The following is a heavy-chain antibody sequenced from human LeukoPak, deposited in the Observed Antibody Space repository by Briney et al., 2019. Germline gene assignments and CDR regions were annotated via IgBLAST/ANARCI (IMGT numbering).Heavy chain of an antibody. CDR2: ISGNGVST. D-gene: IGHD1-26*01. CDR3: AWELPSFDY. V-gene: IGHV3-23*01. J-gene: IGHJ4*02. Sequence: PGGSLRLSCAASGLTLSSYAMSWVRQAPGSGLEWVSTISGNGVSTHYADSVKGRFTISRDNSKNMLYLQMNSLRAEDTAVYYCAWELPSFDYWGQGTLVTVSS. CDR1: GLTLSSYA.